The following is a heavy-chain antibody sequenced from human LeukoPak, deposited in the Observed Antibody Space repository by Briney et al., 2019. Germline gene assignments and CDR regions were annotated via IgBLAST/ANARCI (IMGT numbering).Heavy chain of an antibody. Sequence: GGSLRLSCAASGFIFSSYGMHWVRQAPGKGLEWVAVLSSDGSNKYYTDSVKGRFTISRDNSKNTLYLQMNSLRAEDTAVYYCAKGEKTRPFGGVIDYWGQGALVTVSS. J-gene: IGHJ4*02. CDR2: LSSDGSNK. V-gene: IGHV3-30*18. D-gene: IGHD3-16*02. CDR1: GFIFSSYG. CDR3: AKGEKTRPFGGVIDY.